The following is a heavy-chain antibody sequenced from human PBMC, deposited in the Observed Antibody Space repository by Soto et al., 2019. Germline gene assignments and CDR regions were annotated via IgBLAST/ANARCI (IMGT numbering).Heavy chain of an antibody. CDR3: AGERAVAGFDY. CDR1: GYTFTSYD. J-gene: IGHJ4*02. V-gene: IGHV1-8*01. Sequence: QVQLVQSGAEVKKPGASVKVSCKASGYTFTSYDINWVRQATGQGLEWMGWMNPNSGNTGYAQKFQGRVTMTRTTSISTAYMEPSSLRSYDTAVYYYAGERAVAGFDYWGQGTLVTVSS. D-gene: IGHD6-19*01. CDR2: MNPNSGNT.